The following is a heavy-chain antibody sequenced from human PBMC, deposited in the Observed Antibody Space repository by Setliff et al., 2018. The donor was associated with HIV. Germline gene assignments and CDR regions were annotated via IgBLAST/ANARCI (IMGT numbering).Heavy chain of an antibody. CDR1: GGSFSGYY. D-gene: IGHD6-19*01. V-gene: IGHV4-34*01. J-gene: IGHJ6*03. CDR2: INHSGST. Sequence: NPSETLSLTCAVYGGSFSGYYWSWIRQPPGKGLEWIGEINHSGSTNYNPSLKSRVTISVDTSKNQFSLKLSSVTAADTAVYYCARVAGTSYYYYMDVWGKGTTVTV. CDR3: ARVAGTSYYYYMDV.